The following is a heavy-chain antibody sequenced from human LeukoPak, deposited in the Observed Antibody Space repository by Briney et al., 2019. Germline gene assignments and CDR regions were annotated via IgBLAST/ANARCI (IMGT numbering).Heavy chain of an antibody. CDR3: ARLYGILIFSSSSGGWFDP. J-gene: IGHJ5*02. V-gene: IGHV4-34*01. CDR1: GGSFSGYY. CDR2: INHSGST. D-gene: IGHD6-6*01. Sequence: SETLSLTCAVYGGSFSGYYWSWIRQPPGKGLEWIGEINHSGSTNYNPSLKSRVTISVDTSKNQFSLKLSSVTAADTAVYYCARLYGILIFSSSSGGWFDPWGQGTLVTVSS.